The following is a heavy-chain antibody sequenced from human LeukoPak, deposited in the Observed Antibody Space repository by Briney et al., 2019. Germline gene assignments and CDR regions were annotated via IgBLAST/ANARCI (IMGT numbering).Heavy chain of an antibody. CDR3: AGPHSGHLFDY. D-gene: IGHD3-10*01. V-gene: IGHV3-48*02. CDR1: GFTFSSYS. Sequence: PGGSLRLSCAAAGFTFSSYSMNWVRQAPGKGLEWVSYISRSSSTIYYADSVKGRFTISRDNAKNSLHLQMNSLRDEDTAVYYCAGPHSGHLFDYWGQGTLVTVSS. J-gene: IGHJ4*02. CDR2: ISRSSSTI.